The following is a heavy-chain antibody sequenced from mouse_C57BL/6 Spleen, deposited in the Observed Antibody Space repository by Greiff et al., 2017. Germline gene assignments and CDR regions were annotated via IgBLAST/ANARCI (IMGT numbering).Heavy chain of an antibody. V-gene: IGHV1-59*01. Sequence: QVQLQQPGAELVRPGTSVKLSCKASGYTFTRYWMHWVKQRPGPGLEWIGVIGPSDSYTNYNQKFKGKATLTVDTSSSTAYMQRSSLTSEDSAVDYWALSYYGSSDGDFDVWGTGTTVTVSS. J-gene: IGHJ1*03. D-gene: IGHD1-1*01. CDR3: ALSYYGSSDGDFDV. CDR2: IGPSDSYT. CDR1: GYTFTRYW.